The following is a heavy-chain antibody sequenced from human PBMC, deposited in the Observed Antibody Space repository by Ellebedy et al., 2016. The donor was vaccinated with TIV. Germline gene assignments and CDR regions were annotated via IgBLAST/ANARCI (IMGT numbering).Heavy chain of an antibody. J-gene: IGHJ6*03. V-gene: IGHV4-39*07. CDR2: IYYSGST. D-gene: IGHD2-15*01. CDR3: ARSSATDPRDYYYYYMDV. CDR1: GGSISSSSYY. Sequence: SETLSLTXTVSGGSISSSSYYWGWIRQPPGKGLEWIGSIYYSGSTYYNPSLKSRVTISVDTSKNQFSLKLSSVTPEDTAVYYCARSSATDPRDYYYYYMDVWGKGTTVTVSS.